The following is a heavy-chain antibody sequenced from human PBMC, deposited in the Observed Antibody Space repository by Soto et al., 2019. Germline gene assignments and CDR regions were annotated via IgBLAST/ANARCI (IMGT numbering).Heavy chain of an antibody. CDR2: IFHSGRT. V-gene: IGHV4-59*01. Sequence: SETLSLTCTVSGASISGYYWTWIRQPPGKGLEWIGHIFHSGRTSYNPSLKRRVIILVDKSKSQFSLKLTSLTAAATAVYYCARESYEIEMVRGEKGPSYDYFGLYVWGQGTTVTVSS. CDR1: GASISGYY. CDR3: ARESYEIEMVRGEKGPSYDYFGLYV. D-gene: IGHD3-10*01. J-gene: IGHJ6*02.